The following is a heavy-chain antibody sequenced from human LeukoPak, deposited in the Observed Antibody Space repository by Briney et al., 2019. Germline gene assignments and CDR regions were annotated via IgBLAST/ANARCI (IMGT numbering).Heavy chain of an antibody. CDR2: IKQDGSEK. Sequence: PGGSLRLSCAASGFTFSNYWMSWVRQAPGKGLEWVANIKQDGSEKYYVDSVKGRFTISRDNAKNSLYLQMNSLRAEDTAVYYCAKDGYYESSGYSYFDYWGQETLVTVSS. J-gene: IGHJ4*02. CDR1: GFTFSNYW. CDR3: AKDGYYESSGYSYFDY. D-gene: IGHD3-22*01. V-gene: IGHV3-7*03.